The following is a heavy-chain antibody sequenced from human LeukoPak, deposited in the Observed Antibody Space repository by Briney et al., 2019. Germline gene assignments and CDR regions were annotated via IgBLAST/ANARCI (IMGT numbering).Heavy chain of an antibody. J-gene: IGHJ5*02. CDR3: AREALGSGSYYWFDP. D-gene: IGHD1-26*01. Sequence: GASVKVSCKASGYTFTTYYIHWVRQAPGQGLEWMGIISPSGGTTSYAQKFQGRVTMTRDTSTSTVYMELSSLRSEDTAVYYCAREALGSGSYYWFDPWGQGTLVTVSS. V-gene: IGHV1-46*01. CDR1: GYTFTTYY. CDR2: ISPSGGTT.